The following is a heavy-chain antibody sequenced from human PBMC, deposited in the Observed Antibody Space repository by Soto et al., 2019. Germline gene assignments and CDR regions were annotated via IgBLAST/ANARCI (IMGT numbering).Heavy chain of an antibody. CDR1: GGSIRTYY. V-gene: IGHV4-34*01. J-gene: IGHJ6*02. Sequence: SETLSLTCTVSGGSIRTYYWSWIRQPPGKGLEWIGEINHAGSTKYHPSLKSRVVLSVDLSNTHFSLRLRSVTAADTAVYFCARQSGPAYRYGMDIWGQGTTVTVSS. CDR2: INHAGST. D-gene: IGHD1-1*01. CDR3: ARQSGPAYRYGMDI.